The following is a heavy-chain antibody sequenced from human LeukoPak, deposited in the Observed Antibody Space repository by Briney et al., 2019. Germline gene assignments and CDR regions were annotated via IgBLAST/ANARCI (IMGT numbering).Heavy chain of an antibody. D-gene: IGHD6-13*01. V-gene: IGHV3-48*02. CDR3: ARGAAAADH. CDR2: ISTSSSIV. CDR1: GFTFSDCS. J-gene: IGHJ4*02. Sequence: PGGSLRLSCAASGFTFSDCSMNWVRQAPGQGLEWVSYISTSSSIVYYADSVKGRFTISRDNAKKSLYLQMNSLRDDDTGVYYCARGAAAADHWGQGTPVTVSS.